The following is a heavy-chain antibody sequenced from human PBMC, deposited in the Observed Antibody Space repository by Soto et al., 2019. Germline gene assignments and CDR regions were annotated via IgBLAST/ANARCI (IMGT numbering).Heavy chain of an antibody. CDR3: ARDGCSSTSCSPYFDY. D-gene: IGHD2-2*01. CDR1: GFTFSSYS. CDR2: ISSSSSTI. J-gene: IGHJ4*02. Sequence: PGGSLRLSCAASGFTFSSYSMNWVRQAPGKGLEWVSYISSSSSTIYYADSVKGRFTISRDNAKNSLYLQMNSLRAEDTAVYYCARDGCSSTSCSPYFDYWGQGTLVTVSS. V-gene: IGHV3-48*01.